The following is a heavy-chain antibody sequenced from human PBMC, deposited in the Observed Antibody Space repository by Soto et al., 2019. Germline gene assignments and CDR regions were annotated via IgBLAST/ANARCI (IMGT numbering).Heavy chain of an antibody. Sequence: EVQLVESGGGLVQPGGSLRLSCAASGFTVSSNYMSWVRQAPGKGLEWVSVIYSGGSTYYADSVKGRFTISRDNSKNTLYLQMNSLRAEDTAVYYCARDRAGDYGSAGLDYWGQGTLVTVSS. CDR3: ARDRAGDYGSAGLDY. J-gene: IGHJ4*02. V-gene: IGHV3-66*01. CDR1: GFTVSSNY. D-gene: IGHD4-17*01. CDR2: IYSGGST.